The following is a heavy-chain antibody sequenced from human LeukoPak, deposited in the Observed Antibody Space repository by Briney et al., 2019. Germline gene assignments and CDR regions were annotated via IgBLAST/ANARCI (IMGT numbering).Heavy chain of an antibody. CDR1: GFTFSSYA. V-gene: IGHV3-64*01. Sequence: GGSLRLSCAASGFTFSSYAMHWVRQAPGKGLEYVSAISGNGGNTFYANSVKGRFTISRDNSKNTLYLQMNSLRAEDTAVYYCAKDYSFDYWGQGTLVTVSS. CDR2: ISGNGGNT. D-gene: IGHD4-11*01. CDR3: AKDYSFDY. J-gene: IGHJ4*02.